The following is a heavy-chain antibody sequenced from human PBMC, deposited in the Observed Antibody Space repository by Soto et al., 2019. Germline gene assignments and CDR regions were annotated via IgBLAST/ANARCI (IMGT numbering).Heavy chain of an antibody. CDR2: IIPMYGTT. CDR3: ATSVGAIGYRCFNMDV. CDR1: GGSFSSSA. D-gene: IGHD5-12*01. Sequence: QVHLVQSGAEVKESGSSVKVSCKSSGGSFSSSAITWVRQAPGQGREWMGRIIPMYGTTFYAQTFQGRVNITADESTSTVCMHLSSLKSEDTASSCCATSVGAIGYRCFNMDVWGQGTGSPSP. V-gene: IGHV1-69*01. J-gene: IGHJ6*02.